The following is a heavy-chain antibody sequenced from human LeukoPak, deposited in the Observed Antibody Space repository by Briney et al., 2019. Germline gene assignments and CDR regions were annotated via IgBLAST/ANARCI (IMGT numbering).Heavy chain of an antibody. CDR3: AGDRGSSGSYRLDY. Sequence: GGSLRLSCAASGFTVSNYYMSWVRQAPGKGLEWVSVIYSGGSTYYADSVKGRFTISRDSSKNTLYLQMNSLRAEDTAVYYCAGDRGSSGSYRLDYWGQGTLVTVSS. CDR1: GFTVSNYY. J-gene: IGHJ4*02. CDR2: IYSGGST. V-gene: IGHV3-53*01. D-gene: IGHD1-26*01.